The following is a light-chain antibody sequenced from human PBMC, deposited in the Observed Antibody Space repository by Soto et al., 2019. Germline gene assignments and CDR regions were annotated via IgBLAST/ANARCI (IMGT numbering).Light chain of an antibody. Sequence: EIVMTQSPATLSVSPGERATLSFRASQSVSSNLAWYPPKPGRAPRLLIYGASTRATGMPARFSGSGSGTECTLTISSLQSEDCAVYYGQQYSDWPPKFGQGPKGDIK. J-gene: IGKJ1*01. CDR2: GAS. V-gene: IGKV3-15*01. CDR3: QQYSDWPPK. CDR1: QSVSSN.